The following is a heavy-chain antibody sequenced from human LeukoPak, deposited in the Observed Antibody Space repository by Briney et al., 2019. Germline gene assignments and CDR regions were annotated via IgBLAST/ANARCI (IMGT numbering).Heavy chain of an antibody. V-gene: IGHV3-48*01. CDR1: GFTFSSYS. D-gene: IGHD6-13*01. CDR3: AKDGQAYSSSWYGGY. Sequence: GFLRLSCAASGFTFSSYSMNWVRQAPGKGLEWVSYISSSSSTIYYADSVKGRFTISRDNAKNSLYLQMNSLRAEDTAVYYCAKDGQAYSSSWYGGYWGQGTLVTVSS. J-gene: IGHJ4*02. CDR2: ISSSSSTI.